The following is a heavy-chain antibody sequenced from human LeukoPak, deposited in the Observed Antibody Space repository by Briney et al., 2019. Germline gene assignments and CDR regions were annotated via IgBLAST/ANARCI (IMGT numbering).Heavy chain of an antibody. CDR1: DGSISSYY. D-gene: IGHD2-15*01. CDR3: ARDRRPTRSSDIFDM. V-gene: IGHV4-59*01. CDR2: IYDSGST. J-gene: IGHJ3*02. Sequence: PSETLSLTCTVSDGSISSYYWSWIRQPPGKGLEWIGYIYDSGSTNYNPSLKSRVTISVDTSKNQFSLKLSSVTAADTAVYYCARDRRPTRSSDIFDMWGQGTMFTVYS.